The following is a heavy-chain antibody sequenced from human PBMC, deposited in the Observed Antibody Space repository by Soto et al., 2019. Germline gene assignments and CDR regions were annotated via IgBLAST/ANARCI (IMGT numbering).Heavy chain of an antibody. CDR3: ARLGGSYAVPHFDY. CDR1: GGSISNYY. J-gene: IGHJ4*02. CDR2: IYDSGST. D-gene: IGHD1-26*01. Sequence: SETLSLTCTVSGGSISNYYWSWVRQPPGKGLEWIGYIYDSGSTNYNPSLKSRVTISVDTSKNQFSLRLTSVTAADTAVYYCARLGGSYAVPHFDYWGQGTLVTVSS. V-gene: IGHV4-59*01.